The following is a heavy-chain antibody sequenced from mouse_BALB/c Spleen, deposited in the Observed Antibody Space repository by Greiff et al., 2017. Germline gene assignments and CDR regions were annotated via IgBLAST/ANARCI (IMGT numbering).Heavy chain of an antibody. V-gene: IGHV1-14*01. CDR3: ARSGHYYGYGDWYFDV. CDR2: INPYNDGT. D-gene: IGHD1-2*01. J-gene: IGHJ1*01. Sequence: EVQLQQSGPELVKPGASVKMSCKASGYTFTSYVMHWVKQKPGQGLEWIGYINPYNDGTKYNEKFKGKATLTSDKSSSTAYMELSSLTSEDSAVYYCARSGHYYGYGDWYFDVWGAGTTVTVSS. CDR1: GYTFTSYV.